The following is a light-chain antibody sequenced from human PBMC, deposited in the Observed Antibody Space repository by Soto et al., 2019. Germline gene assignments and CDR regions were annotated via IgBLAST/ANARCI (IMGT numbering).Light chain of an antibody. CDR1: XXXXYSSNNKNY. Sequence: IVMTQSPDSLAVSLCEEATXIXXXXXXXXYSSNNKNYLAWYQQKPGQPPKLLIYWASTRESGVPDRFSGSGSGTDFTLTISSLQAEDVAVYYCQQYYSTPPTFGQGTKADI. CDR3: QQYYSTPPT. J-gene: IGKJ1*01. CDR2: WAS. V-gene: IGKV4-1*01.